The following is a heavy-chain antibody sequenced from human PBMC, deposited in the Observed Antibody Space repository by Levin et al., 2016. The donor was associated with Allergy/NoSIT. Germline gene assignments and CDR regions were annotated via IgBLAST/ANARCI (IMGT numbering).Heavy chain of an antibody. Sequence: GESLKISCAASGFTFSSYGMHWVRQAPGKGLEWVAVIWYDGSNKYYADSVKGRFTISRDNSKNTLYLQMNSLRAEDTAVYYCARDDGVASLEDWGQGTLVTVSS. CDR3: ARDDGVASLED. J-gene: IGHJ4*02. CDR1: GFTFSSYG. D-gene: IGHD1-1*01. CDR2: IWYDGSNK. V-gene: IGHV3-33*01.